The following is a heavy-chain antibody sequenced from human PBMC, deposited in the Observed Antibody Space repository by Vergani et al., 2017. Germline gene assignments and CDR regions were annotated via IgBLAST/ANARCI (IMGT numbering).Heavy chain of an antibody. V-gene: IGHV3-33*06. J-gene: IGHJ4*02. D-gene: IGHD6-13*01. CDR3: AKAGSSSWKTLDY. Sequence: QVQLVESGGGVVQPGRSLRLSCAASGFTFSSYGMHWVRQAPGKGLEWVAVIWYDGSNKYYADSVKGRFTISRDNSKNTLYLQMNSLRAEDTAVYYCAKAGSSSWKTLDYWGQGTLVTVSS. CDR1: GFTFSSYG. CDR2: IWYDGSNK.